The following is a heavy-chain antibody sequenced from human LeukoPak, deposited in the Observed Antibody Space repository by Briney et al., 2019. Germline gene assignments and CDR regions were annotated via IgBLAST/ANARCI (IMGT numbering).Heavy chain of an antibody. CDR3: ARERDGYTHDAFDI. CDR1: GFTFSSYA. Sequence: GGSLRLSCAASGFTFSSYAMGWVRQAPGKGLEWVSAISGSGGSTYYADSVKGRFTISRDNAKNSLYVQMNSLRAEDTAVYYCARERDGYTHDAFDIWGQGTMVTVSS. CDR2: ISGSGGST. V-gene: IGHV3-23*01. D-gene: IGHD5-24*01. J-gene: IGHJ3*02.